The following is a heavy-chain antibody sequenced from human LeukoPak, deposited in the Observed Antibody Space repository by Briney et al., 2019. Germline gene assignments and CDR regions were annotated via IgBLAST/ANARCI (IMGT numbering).Heavy chain of an antibody. J-gene: IGHJ4*02. CDR3: ARGGSSYFLDY. Sequence: GGSLRLSCAASGFTFSNYAMHWVRQAPGKGLEWVAVISYDGGNKYYADSVKGRFTISRDNSKNTLNLQMNSLRAEDTAVYYCARGGSSYFLDYWGQGTLVTVSS. CDR2: ISYDGGNK. CDR1: GFTFSNYA. V-gene: IGHV3-30*04. D-gene: IGHD6-13*01.